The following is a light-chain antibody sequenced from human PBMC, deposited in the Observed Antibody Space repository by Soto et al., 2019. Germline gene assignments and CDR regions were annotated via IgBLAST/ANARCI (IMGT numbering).Light chain of an antibody. Sequence: DIQMTQSPSTLSASVRDRVTITCRASQSISSWLAWYQQKPGKAPKLLIYDASSLGSGVPSRFSGSGSGTEFTLTISSLQPDDFATYYCQQYNSYSRTFGQGTKVDIK. V-gene: IGKV1-5*01. CDR3: QQYNSYSRT. CDR2: DAS. J-gene: IGKJ1*01. CDR1: QSISSW.